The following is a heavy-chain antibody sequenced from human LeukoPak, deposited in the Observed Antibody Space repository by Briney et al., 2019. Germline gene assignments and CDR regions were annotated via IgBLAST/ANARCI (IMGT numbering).Heavy chain of an antibody. Sequence: GGSLRLSCAASGFMFSTYSMNWVRQAPGKGLEWVSYMSGSGTTIYYAESVKGRFTISRDNAKKTLHLQMNSLRADDTAVYYCARDLNYYDSREGQVDAFDLWGQGTMVIVSS. J-gene: IGHJ3*01. CDR1: GFMFSTYS. CDR2: MSGSGTTI. D-gene: IGHD3-22*01. CDR3: ARDLNYYDSREGQVDAFDL. V-gene: IGHV3-48*04.